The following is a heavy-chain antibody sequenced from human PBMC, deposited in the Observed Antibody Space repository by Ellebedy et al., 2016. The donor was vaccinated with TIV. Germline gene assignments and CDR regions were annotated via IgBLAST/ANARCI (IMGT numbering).Heavy chain of an antibody. Sequence: ETLSLXCAVSGDSIRSHSYYWGWIRQAPGKGLEWVANIKTDGTVKSYADSVKGRFTISRDNARNSLVLQMDSLRADDTAVYYCARDPNQAMAESWGQGTLVTVSS. CDR1: GDSIRSHSYY. D-gene: IGHD5-24*01. V-gene: IGHV3-7*03. CDR2: IKTDGTVK. CDR3: ARDPNQAMAES. J-gene: IGHJ4*02.